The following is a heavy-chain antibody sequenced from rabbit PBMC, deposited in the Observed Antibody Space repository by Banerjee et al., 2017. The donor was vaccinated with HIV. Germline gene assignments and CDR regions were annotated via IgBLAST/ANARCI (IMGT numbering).Heavy chain of an antibody. V-gene: IGHV1S47*01. CDR2: IDPVFGST. CDR1: GFDFSTYG. D-gene: IGHD6-1*01. J-gene: IGHJ4*01. CDR3: ARDYTYGYAGYAYATRFNL. Sequence: QEQLVEYGGDLVKPGGSLTLSCKASGFDFSTYGVNWVRQTPGKGLEWIGYIDPVFGSTYYASWVNGRFTISSHNAQNTLYLQLNSLTAADTATYFCARDYTYGYAGYAYATRFNLWGPGTLVTVS.